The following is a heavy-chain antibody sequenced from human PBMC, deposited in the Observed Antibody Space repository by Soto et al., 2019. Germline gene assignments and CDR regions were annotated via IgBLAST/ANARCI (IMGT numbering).Heavy chain of an antibody. CDR1: GGSISSSSYY. Sequence: SGTLSLTCTVSGGSISSSSYYWGWIRQPPGKGLEWIGSIYYSGSTYYNPSLKSRVTISVDTSKNQFSLKLSSVTAADTAVYYCAKEGVDTIFAVVMRHYYHGLDVWGPVSTV. CDR3: AKEGVDTIFAVVMRHYYHGLDV. D-gene: IGHD3-3*01. CDR2: IYYSGST. V-gene: IGHV4-39*01. J-gene: IGHJ6*02.